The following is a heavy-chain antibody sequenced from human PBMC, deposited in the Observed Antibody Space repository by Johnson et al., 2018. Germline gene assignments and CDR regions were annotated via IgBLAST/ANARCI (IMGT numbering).Heavy chain of an antibody. CDR2: ISWDGGST. D-gene: IGHD3-22*01. J-gene: IGHJ3*02. CDR3: VNGDSSLGAFDI. CDR1: GFTFSSYW. V-gene: IGHV3-43*01. Sequence: EVQLVESGGGLVQPGGSLRLSCAASGFTFSSYWMSWVRQAPGKGLEWVSLISWDGGSTYYADSVKGRFTISRDNSKNSLYLQMNSLRTEDTALYYCVNGDSSLGAFDIWGQGTMVTVSS.